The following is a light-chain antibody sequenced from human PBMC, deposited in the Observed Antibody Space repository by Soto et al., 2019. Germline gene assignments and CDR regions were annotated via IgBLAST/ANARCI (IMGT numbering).Light chain of an antibody. CDR3: QQLRMYPST. J-gene: IGKJ4*01. CDR2: AAS. V-gene: IGKV1-9*01. Sequence: IQLTQSPSSLSASVGDRVTITCRASQDIAIYLAWYQQKPGEAPKLLIYAASTLYGGVPSRFSGSGSGTDFALTITRLQAEDFATYYCQQLRMYPSTVGGGTKVEIK. CDR1: QDIAIY.